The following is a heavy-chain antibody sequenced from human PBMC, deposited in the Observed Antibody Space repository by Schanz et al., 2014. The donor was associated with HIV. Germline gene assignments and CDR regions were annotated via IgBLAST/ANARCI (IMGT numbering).Heavy chain of an antibody. J-gene: IGHJ6*02. CDR2: IKTSGGTT. V-gene: IGHV1-46*01. CDR3: ARTHYSVVSSRAMDV. CDR1: GDTLTNYA. D-gene: IGHD2-15*01. Sequence: QVQLVQSGAEVKKPGSSVKVSCKASGDTLTNYAISWVRQAPGQGLEWMGMIKTSGGTTTYAQKFQGRVTLTRDTTATTVYMELSSLKSEDTAVYYCARTHYSVVSSRAMDVWGQGTTVTVSS.